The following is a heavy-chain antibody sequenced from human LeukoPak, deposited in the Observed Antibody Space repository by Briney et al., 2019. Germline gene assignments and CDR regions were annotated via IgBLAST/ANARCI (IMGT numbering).Heavy chain of an antibody. CDR1: GFTFSNYA. CDR2: ISSTGGST. CDR3: VKDRGWLQPFDY. V-gene: IGHV3-64D*06. J-gene: IGHJ4*02. Sequence: QPGGSLRRSCSASGFTFSNYAMHWVRQAPGKGLEYVSAISSTGGSTYYADSVKGRFTISRDNSKNTLYLQMSSLRAEDTAVYYCVKDRGWLQPFDYWGQGTPVTVSS. D-gene: IGHD5-24*01.